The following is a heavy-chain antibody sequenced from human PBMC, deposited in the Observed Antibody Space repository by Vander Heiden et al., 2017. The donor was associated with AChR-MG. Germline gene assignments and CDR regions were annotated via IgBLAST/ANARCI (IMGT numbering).Heavy chain of an antibody. V-gene: IGHV3-48*01. Sequence: EVQLVESGGGLVQPGGSLRPSCAASGFTFSSYSMNWVRQAPGKGREWVSYISSSSSTIYYADSVKGRFTISRDNAKNSLYLQMNSLRAEDTAVYYCARDEVAGIDYWGQGTLVTVSS. CDR3: ARDEVAGIDY. J-gene: IGHJ4*02. CDR1: GFTFSSYS. D-gene: IGHD6-19*01. CDR2: ISSSSSTI.